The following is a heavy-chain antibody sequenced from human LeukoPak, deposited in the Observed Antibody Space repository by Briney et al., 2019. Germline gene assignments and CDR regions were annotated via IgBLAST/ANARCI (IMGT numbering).Heavy chain of an antibody. D-gene: IGHD6-13*01. CDR3: ARGWRPYYMDV. V-gene: IGHV4-39*07. CDR1: GGSISSSSYY. Sequence: PSETLSLTCTVSGGSISSSSYYWGWIRQPPGKGLEWIGSIYYNGRTYYNPSLKSRVTILVHTSKNQVSLKLTSVTAADTAVYYCARGWRPYYMDVWGKGTTVTVSS. CDR2: IYYNGRT. J-gene: IGHJ6*03.